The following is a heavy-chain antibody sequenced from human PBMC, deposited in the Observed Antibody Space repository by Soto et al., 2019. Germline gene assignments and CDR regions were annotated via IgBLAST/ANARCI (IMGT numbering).Heavy chain of an antibody. CDR1: GFTFSSYA. Sequence: EVQLLESGGGLVQPGGSLRLSCAASGFTFSSYAMSWVRQAPGKGLEWVSAISGGGGSTYYADSVKGRFTISRDNSKNTLYLQMNSLRAEDMAVYYCAKDGRRWDLPADYWGQGALVTVSS. D-gene: IGHD1-26*01. CDR3: AKDGRRWDLPADY. J-gene: IGHJ4*02. CDR2: ISGGGGST. V-gene: IGHV3-23*01.